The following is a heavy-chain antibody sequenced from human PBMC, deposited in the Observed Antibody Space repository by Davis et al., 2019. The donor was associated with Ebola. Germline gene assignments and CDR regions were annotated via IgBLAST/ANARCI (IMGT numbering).Heavy chain of an antibody. J-gene: IGHJ6*02. Sequence: ASVKVSCKASGYTFTSYYMHWVRQAPGQGLEWMGIINPSGGSTSYAQKFQGRVTMTRDTSTSTVYMELSSLRSEDTAVYYCARELVQYYYYYGMDVWGQGTTVTVSS. CDR2: INPSGGST. V-gene: IGHV1-46*01. CDR3: ARELVQYYYYYGMDV. CDR1: GYTFTSYY.